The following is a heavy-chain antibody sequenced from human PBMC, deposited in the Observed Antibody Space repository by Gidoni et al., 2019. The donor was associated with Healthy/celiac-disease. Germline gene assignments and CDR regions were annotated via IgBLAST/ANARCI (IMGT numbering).Heavy chain of an antibody. V-gene: IGHV5-10-1*03. J-gene: IGHJ4*02. CDR3: AVTTWDVQLERRGIHY. Sequence: EVQLVQSGAEVKKPGESLRISCKGSGYSFTSYWISWVRQMPGKGLEWMGRIDPSDSYTNYSPSFQGHVTISADKSISTAYLQWSSLKASDTAMYYCAVTTWDVQLERRGIHYWGQGTLVTVSS. CDR2: IDPSDSYT. CDR1: GYSFTSYW. D-gene: IGHD1-1*01.